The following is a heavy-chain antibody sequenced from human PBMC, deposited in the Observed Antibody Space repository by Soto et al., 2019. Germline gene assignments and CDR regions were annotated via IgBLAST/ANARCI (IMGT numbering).Heavy chain of an antibody. Sequence: GGSLRLACEASGFTISECSMNWVRQAPGKGLEWLAYITIRTGNVLYADSVRGRFTISADNAENSVILQMNSLRDEDSAVYFCVRDRDLYRDMFHADLWGQGTLVTVS. D-gene: IGHD3-10*02. CDR2: ITIRTGNV. V-gene: IGHV3-48*02. CDR3: VRDRDLYRDMFHADL. CDR1: GFTISECS. J-gene: IGHJ4*01.